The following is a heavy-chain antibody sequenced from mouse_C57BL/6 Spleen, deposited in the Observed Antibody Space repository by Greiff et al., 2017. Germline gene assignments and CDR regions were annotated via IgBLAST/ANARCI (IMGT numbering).Heavy chain of an antibody. CDR2: IYPGDGDT. CDR3: ERYGSRRYWYFDV. J-gene: IGHJ1*03. V-gene: IGHV1-80*01. CDR1: GYAFSSYW. D-gene: IGHD1-1*01. Sequence: QSGAELVKPGASVKISCKASGYAFSSYWMNWVKQRPGQGLEWIGQIYPGDGDTNYNGKFKGKATLTADKSSSTAYMQLSSLTTEDSAVYFCERYGSRRYWYFDVWGTGTTVTVSS.